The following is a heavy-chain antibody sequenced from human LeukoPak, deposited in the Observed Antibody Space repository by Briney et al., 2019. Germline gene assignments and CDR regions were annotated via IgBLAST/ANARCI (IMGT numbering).Heavy chain of an antibody. Sequence: GGSLRLSCAASGFTVSSDHNHMSWVRQAPGKGLEWVSVIYSGGTIFYADSVKGRFTISRDNSKNTVYLEMNSLRAEDTAVYYCARDGENHYYDYWGQGTLVTVST. CDR2: IYSGGTI. CDR1: GFTVSSDHNH. V-gene: IGHV3-66*01. J-gene: IGHJ4*02. D-gene: IGHD7-27*01. CDR3: ARDGENHYYDY.